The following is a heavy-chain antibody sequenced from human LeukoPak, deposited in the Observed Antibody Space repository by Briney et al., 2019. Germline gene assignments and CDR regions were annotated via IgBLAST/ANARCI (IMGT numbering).Heavy chain of an antibody. J-gene: IGHJ4*02. CDR1: GGSITSYY. CDR3: AREFSGTSIAGRVFDS. Sequence: SETLSLTCTVSGGSITSYYWTYIRQPAGKGLEWIGRIHTSGSTNYNPSLKSRVTMSVDTSKNHFSLNLSSVIAADTAMYYCAREFSGTSIAGRVFDSWGQGTLVSVSS. V-gene: IGHV4-4*07. CDR2: IHTSGST. D-gene: IGHD6-6*01.